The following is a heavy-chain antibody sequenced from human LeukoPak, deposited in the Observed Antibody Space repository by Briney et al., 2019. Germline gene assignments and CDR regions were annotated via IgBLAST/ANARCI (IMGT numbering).Heavy chain of an antibody. CDR2: IIPILGIA. CDR3: ARCGDYLEYNWFDP. D-gene: IGHD4-17*01. CDR1: GGTFSSYA. Sequence: SVKASCKASGGTFSSYAISWVRQAPGQGLEWMGRIIPILGIANYAQKFQGRVTITADKSTSTAYMELSSLRSEDTAVYYCARCGDYLEYNWFDPWGQGTLVTVSS. J-gene: IGHJ5*02. V-gene: IGHV1-69*04.